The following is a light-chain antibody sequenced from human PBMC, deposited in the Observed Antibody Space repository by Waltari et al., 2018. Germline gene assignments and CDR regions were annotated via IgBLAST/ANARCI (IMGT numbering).Light chain of an antibody. CDR3: SSYGSINTWL. Sequence: QSALTQAASVSGSPGQPITISCTGTISDVGSYNIVSRYQQHPGKAPKLIISEVTKRPSGVSNRFSGSKSGNTASLTISGLQAEDEADYFCSSYGSINTWLFGGGTKLTVL. CDR2: EVT. J-gene: IGLJ3*02. V-gene: IGLV2-23*02. CDR1: ISDVGSYNI.